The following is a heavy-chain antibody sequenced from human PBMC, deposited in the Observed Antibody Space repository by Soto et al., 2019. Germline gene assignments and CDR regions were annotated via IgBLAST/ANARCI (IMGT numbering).Heavy chain of an antibody. Sequence: SVKVSCKASGGTFSSYTISWVRQAPGQGLEWMGRIIPILGIANYAQKFQGRVTITADKSTSTAYMELSSLRSEDTAVYYCARVSEPYYDSSGCHSWGEGPLVPVSS. J-gene: IGHJ4*02. CDR3: ARVSEPYYDSSGCHS. CDR1: GGTFSSYT. CDR2: IIPILGIA. D-gene: IGHD3-22*01. V-gene: IGHV1-69*02.